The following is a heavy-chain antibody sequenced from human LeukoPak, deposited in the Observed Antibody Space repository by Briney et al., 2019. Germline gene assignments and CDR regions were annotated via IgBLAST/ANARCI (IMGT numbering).Heavy chain of an antibody. D-gene: IGHD4-17*01. V-gene: IGHV4-59*01. CDR3: ARGVTTYDY. Sequence: SETLSLTCTVSGGSINSYYWSWIRQPPGKGLEWIAYIYYSGGTNYNPSLKSRVTISVDTSKNQFSLKLSSVTAADTAVYYCARGVTTYDYWGQGTLVTVSS. J-gene: IGHJ4*02. CDR2: IYYSGGT. CDR1: GGSINSYY.